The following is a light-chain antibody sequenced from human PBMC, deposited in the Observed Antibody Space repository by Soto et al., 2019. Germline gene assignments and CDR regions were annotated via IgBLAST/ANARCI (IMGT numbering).Light chain of an antibody. CDR3: QHHVGYPYS. CDR2: EAS. Sequence: DTQMTQSPSTLSASVGDRVTITCRASQSIYKWLAWYQQKPGKAPKLLIYEASNLLSGVPSRFSGSGSGTEFTLTISSLKPDDFATYYCQHHVGYPYSFGQGTKLEI. CDR1: QSIYKW. J-gene: IGKJ2*03. V-gene: IGKV1-5*03.